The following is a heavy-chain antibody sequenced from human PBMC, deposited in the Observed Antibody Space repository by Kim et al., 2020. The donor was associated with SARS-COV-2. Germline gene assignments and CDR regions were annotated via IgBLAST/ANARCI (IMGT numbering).Heavy chain of an antibody. J-gene: IGHJ3*02. Sequence: SETLSLTCAVYGGSFSGYYWSWIRQPPGKGLEWIGEINHSGSTNYNPSLKSRVTISVDTSKNQFSLKLSSVTAADTAVYYCARGWRQQLVKDAFDIWGQGTMVTVSS. D-gene: IGHD6-13*01. V-gene: IGHV4-34*01. CDR3: ARGWRQQLVKDAFDI. CDR1: GGSFSGYY. CDR2: INHSGST.